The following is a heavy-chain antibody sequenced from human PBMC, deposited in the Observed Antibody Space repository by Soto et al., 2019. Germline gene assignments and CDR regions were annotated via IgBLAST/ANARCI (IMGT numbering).Heavy chain of an antibody. J-gene: IGHJ6*02. CDR1: GYTFNRYY. CDR3: ASASQMVINPYYYPMDV. Sequence: ASVKVSCKASGYTFNRYYMHWVRQAPGPGLEWMGWIRPHTGGTTYAQKFQGRVTMTRDTSVSTAFMGLSRLGSDDTAVYYCASASQMVINPYYYPMDVWGQGTTVTVSS. CDR2: IRPHTGGT. V-gene: IGHV1-2*02. D-gene: IGHD3-22*01.